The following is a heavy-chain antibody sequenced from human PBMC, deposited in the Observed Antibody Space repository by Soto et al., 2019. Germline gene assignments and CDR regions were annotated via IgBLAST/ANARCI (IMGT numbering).Heavy chain of an antibody. J-gene: IGHJ6*03. CDR3: ARVSGNYGSGSYYVYYYYYMDV. D-gene: IGHD3-10*01. CDR1: GGSFSGYY. CDR2: INHSGST. V-gene: IGHV4-34*01. Sequence: SETLSLTCAVYGGSFSGYYWSWIRQPPGKGLEWIGEINHSGSTNYNPSLKSRVTISVDTSKNQFSLKLSSVTAADTAVYYCARVSGNYGSGSYYVYYYYYMDVWGKGTTVTVSS.